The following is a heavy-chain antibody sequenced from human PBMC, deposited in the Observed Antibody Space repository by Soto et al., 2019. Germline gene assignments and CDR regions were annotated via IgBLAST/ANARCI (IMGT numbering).Heavy chain of an antibody. CDR3: ARGYNYFNYYYYGMDV. J-gene: IGHJ6*02. V-gene: IGHV4-34*01. Sequence: QVQLQQWGAGLLKPSETLSLTCAVYGGSFSGYYWSWIRQPPGKGLEWIGEINHSGSTNYNPSLKSRVTISVDTSKNQFSLKLSSVTAADTAVYYCARGYNYFNYYYYGMDVWGQGTTVTVSS. D-gene: IGHD3-9*01. CDR2: INHSGST. CDR1: GGSFSGYY.